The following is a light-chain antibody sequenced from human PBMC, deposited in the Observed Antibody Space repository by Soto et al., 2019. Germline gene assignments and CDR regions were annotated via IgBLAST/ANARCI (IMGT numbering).Light chain of an antibody. CDR1: QSVNSN. J-gene: IGKJ1*01. CDR2: GAS. V-gene: IGKV3-15*01. Sequence: EIVMTQSPATLSVSPGERATLSCRASQSVNSNLAWYQQKPGQAPRLLIYGASTRATGVPARFSGSGSGTDFTLTVSSLQSEDFAVYCCQQYNNWPTFGQGTKVEIK. CDR3: QQYNNWPT.